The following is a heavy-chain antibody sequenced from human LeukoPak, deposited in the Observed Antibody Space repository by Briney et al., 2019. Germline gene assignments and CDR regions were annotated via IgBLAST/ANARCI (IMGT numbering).Heavy chain of an antibody. J-gene: IGHJ4*02. Sequence: PGGSLRLSCAASGFTFSSCAMSWVRQAPGKGQEWVSTIIDSGNSLYYADSVEGRFTISRDNSKNTLYLQMNSLRAGDTAVYYCAKDPIFSGSYGVFDSWGQGTLVTVSS. D-gene: IGHD1-26*01. V-gene: IGHV3-23*01. CDR3: AKDPIFSGSYGVFDS. CDR1: GFTFSSCA. CDR2: IIDSGNSL.